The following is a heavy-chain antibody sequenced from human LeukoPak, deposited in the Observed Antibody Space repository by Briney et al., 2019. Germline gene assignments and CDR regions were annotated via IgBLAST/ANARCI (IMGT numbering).Heavy chain of an antibody. V-gene: IGHV4-59*01. Sequence: PSETLSLTCTVSGGSISSYYWSWIRQPPGKGLEWIGYIYYSGSTNYNPSLKSRVTISVDTSKNQFSLKLSSVTAADTAVYYCAGDYDSSGYSGFDYWGQGTLVTVSS. D-gene: IGHD3-22*01. CDR3: AGDYDSSGYSGFDY. J-gene: IGHJ4*02. CDR2: IYYSGST. CDR1: GGSISSYY.